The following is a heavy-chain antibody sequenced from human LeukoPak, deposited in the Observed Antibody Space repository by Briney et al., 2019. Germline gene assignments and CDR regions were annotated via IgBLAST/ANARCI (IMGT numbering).Heavy chain of an antibody. J-gene: IGHJ6*03. D-gene: IGHD5-18*01. CDR2: INHSGST. CDR3: ARGVDTAMSLYYYYYYYTDV. V-gene: IGHV4-34*01. CDR1: GGSFSGYY. Sequence: SETLSLTCAVYGGSFSGYYWSWIRQPPGKGLEWIGEINHSGSTNYNPFLKSRVTISVDTSKNQFTLKLSSVTAADTAVYYCARGVDTAMSLYYYYYYYTDVWGKGTTVTVSS.